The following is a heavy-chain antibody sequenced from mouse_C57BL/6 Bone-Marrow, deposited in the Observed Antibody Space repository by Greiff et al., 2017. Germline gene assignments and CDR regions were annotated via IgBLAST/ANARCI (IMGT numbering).Heavy chain of an antibody. CDR2: IYPGNSDT. CDR3: TSGGYWYFDV. CDR1: GYTFTSYW. Sequence: DVQLQESGTVLARPGASVKMSCKTSGYTFTSYWMHWVKQRPGQGLEWIGAIYPGNSDTSYNQKFKGKAKLTAVTSASTAYMELSSLTKEDSAVYYCTSGGYWYFDVWGTGTTVTVSS. V-gene: IGHV1-5*01. J-gene: IGHJ1*03.